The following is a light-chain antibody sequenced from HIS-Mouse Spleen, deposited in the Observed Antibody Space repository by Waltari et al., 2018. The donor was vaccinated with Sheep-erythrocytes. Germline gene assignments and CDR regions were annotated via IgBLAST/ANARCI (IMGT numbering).Light chain of an antibody. J-gene: IGKJ2*01. V-gene: IGKV1-39*01. CDR2: AAS. CDR3: QQSYSTPYT. CDR1: QSISSY. Sequence: DIQMTQSPSSLSASVGDRVTITCRASQSISSYLNWYQQKPGQAPKLLISAASSLQSGVPSRFSVSGSGTDFTLTISSLQPEDFATYYCQQSYSTPYTFGQGTKLEIK.